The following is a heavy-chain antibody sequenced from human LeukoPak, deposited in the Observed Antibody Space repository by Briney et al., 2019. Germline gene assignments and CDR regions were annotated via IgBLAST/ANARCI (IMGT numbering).Heavy chain of an antibody. J-gene: IGHJ4*02. CDR2: IIPIFGIA. Sequence: SVKVSCKASGGTFSSYAISWVRQAPGQGLEWMGRIIPIFGIANYAQKFQGRVTITADKSTSTAYMELNSLRSEDTAVYYCARLWDYDSSGSLGYWGQGTLVTVSS. CDR1: GGTFSSYA. D-gene: IGHD3-22*01. CDR3: ARLWDYDSSGSLGY. V-gene: IGHV1-69*04.